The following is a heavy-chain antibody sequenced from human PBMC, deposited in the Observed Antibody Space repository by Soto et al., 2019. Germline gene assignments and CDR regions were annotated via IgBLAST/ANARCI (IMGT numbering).Heavy chain of an antibody. CDR3: SRPITGTTRNAFDI. CDR1: GFTVSSNY. Sequence: EVQLVESGGGLVQPGGSLRLSCAASGFTVSSNYMSWVRQAPGKGLEWVSVIYSGGSTYYADSVKGRFTISRDNSKNTLYLQMNSLSAEDTAVYYCSRPITGTTRNAFDIWGQGTMVTVSS. CDR2: IYSGGST. J-gene: IGHJ3*02. D-gene: IGHD1-7*01. V-gene: IGHV3-66*04.